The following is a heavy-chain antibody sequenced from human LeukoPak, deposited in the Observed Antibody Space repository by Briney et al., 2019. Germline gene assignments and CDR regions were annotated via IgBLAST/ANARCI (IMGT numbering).Heavy chain of an antibody. J-gene: IGHJ4*02. Sequence: GGSLRLSCALSGFTFSRHGMHWVRQAPGKGLEWVAIISNDGSRKYYAHSVESRFTISRDNSKNTLYLQMDSLRAEDTAVYYCARDRAWNYFDYWGQGTLVTVSS. CDR2: ISNDGSRK. V-gene: IGHV3-30*03. D-gene: IGHD3-3*01. CDR1: GFTFSRHG. CDR3: ARDRAWNYFDY.